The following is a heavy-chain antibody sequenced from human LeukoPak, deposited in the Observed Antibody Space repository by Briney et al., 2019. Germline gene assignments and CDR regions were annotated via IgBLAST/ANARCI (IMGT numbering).Heavy chain of an antibody. J-gene: IGHJ4*02. CDR1: GYTFTSYD. V-gene: IGHV1-8*03. D-gene: IGHD6-6*01. CDR3: ARYKAARYTRITYDY. CDR2: MNPNSGNT. Sequence: ASVKVSCKASGYTFTSYDINWVRQATGQGLEWMGGMNPNSGNTGYAQKFQGRVTITRNTSISTAYMELSSLRSEDTAVYYCARYKAARYTRITYDYWGQGTLVTVSS.